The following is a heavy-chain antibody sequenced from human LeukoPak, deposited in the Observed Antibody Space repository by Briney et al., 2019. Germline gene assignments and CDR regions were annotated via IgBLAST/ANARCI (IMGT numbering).Heavy chain of an antibody. Sequence: GSSVKVSRKASGGTFSNYTITWVRQAPGQGLEWMGRIIPGLGIINYAQKFQGRVTVTADKSTSTAYMELSSLRADDTAVYYCARALSDTSGYELAYWGQGTLVTVSS. D-gene: IGHD3-22*01. CDR2: IIPGLGII. CDR3: ARALSDTSGYELAY. J-gene: IGHJ4*02. CDR1: GGTFSNYT. V-gene: IGHV1-69*02.